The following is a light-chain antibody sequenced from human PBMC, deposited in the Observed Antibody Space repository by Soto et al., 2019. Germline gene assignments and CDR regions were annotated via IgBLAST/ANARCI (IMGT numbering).Light chain of an antibody. CDR3: SAWDDSLNGVV. CDR1: NSNIGSYT. CDR2: SNN. V-gene: IGLV1-44*01. J-gene: IGLJ2*01. Sequence: QSVLTQPPSASGTPGQRVTISCSGSNSNIGSYTVNWYQQLPGAAPKLLFYSNNRRPSGVPVPDRFSGSKSGTSASLAISGLQSEDEADYYCSAWDDSLNGVVFGGGTKLTVL.